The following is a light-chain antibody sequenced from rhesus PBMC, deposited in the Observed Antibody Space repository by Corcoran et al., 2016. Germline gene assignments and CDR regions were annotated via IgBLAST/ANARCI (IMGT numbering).Light chain of an antibody. Sequence: DIQMTQSPSSLSAFVGDRVIITCRASQTIGNYLIWYQQKPGKGPKVLIYDASTLQSGVPFRFSGSGSGTDFTLTISSLQPEDFATYYCQQHNSLPYSFGQGTKVEIK. CDR2: DAS. CDR3: QQHNSLPYS. CDR1: QTIGNY. V-gene: IGKV1-44*03. J-gene: IGKJ2*01.